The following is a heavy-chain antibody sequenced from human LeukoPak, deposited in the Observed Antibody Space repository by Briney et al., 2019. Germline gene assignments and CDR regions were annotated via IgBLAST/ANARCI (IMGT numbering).Heavy chain of an antibody. D-gene: IGHD3-22*01. V-gene: IGHV3-73*01. Sequence: GGSLRLSCAASGFTFSGSAMHWVRQASGKGLEWVGRIRSKANSYATAYAASVKGRFTISRDDSKNTAYLQMNSLKTEDTAVYYCTRLYYDSSGYYYYYFDYWGQGTLVTVSS. CDR2: IRSKANSYAT. CDR1: GFTFSGSA. CDR3: TRLYYDSSGYYYYYFDY. J-gene: IGHJ4*02.